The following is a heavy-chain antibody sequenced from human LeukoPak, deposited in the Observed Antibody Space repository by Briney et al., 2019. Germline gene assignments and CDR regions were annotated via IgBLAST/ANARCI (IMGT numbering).Heavy chain of an antibody. D-gene: IGHD5-24*01. J-gene: IGHJ4*02. CDR3: ARGLSRDGYKILGGLRYYFDY. V-gene: IGHV4-34*01. CDR2: IDHSGST. Sequence: TSETLSLTCAVYGGSFSGYYWSWIRQPPGKGLEWIGEIDHSGSTNYNPSLKSRVTISVDTSKNQFSLKLSSVTAADTAVYYCARGLSRDGYKILGGLRYYFDYWGQGTLVTVSS. CDR1: GGSFSGYY.